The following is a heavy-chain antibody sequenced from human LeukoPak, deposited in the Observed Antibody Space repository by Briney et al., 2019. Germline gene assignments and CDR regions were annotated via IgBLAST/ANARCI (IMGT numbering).Heavy chain of an antibody. CDR1: GFTFDNYG. CDR2: INWNGGST. J-gene: IGHJ4*02. D-gene: IGHD5-18*01. CDR3: ARRGGGYSYGYSDY. Sequence: GGSLRLSCAASGFTFDNYGMSWVGQAPGKGLEWVSGINWNGGSTGYADSVKGRFTISRDNAKNSLFLQMNSLRAEDTALYYCARRGGGYSYGYSDYWGQGTLVTVSS. V-gene: IGHV3-20*04.